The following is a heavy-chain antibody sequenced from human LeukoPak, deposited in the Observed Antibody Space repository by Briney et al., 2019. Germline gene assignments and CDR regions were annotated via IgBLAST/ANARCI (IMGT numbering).Heavy chain of an antibody. J-gene: IGHJ5*02. V-gene: IGHV1-69*06. CDR3: ARVRYSGSYYRGYNWFDP. CDR1: GGTFISYA. D-gene: IGHD1-26*01. CDR2: IIPIFGTA. Sequence: GASVKVSCKASGGTFISYAISWVRQAPGQGLEWMGGIIPIFGTANYAQKFQGRVTITADKSTSTAYMELSSLRSEDTAVYYCARVRYSGSYYRGYNWFDPWGQGTLVTVSS.